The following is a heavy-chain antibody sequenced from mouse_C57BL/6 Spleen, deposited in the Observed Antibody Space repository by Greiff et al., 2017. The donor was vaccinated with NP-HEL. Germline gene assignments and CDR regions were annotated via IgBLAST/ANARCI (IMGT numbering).Heavy chain of an antibody. D-gene: IGHD1-1*02. CDR1: GYAFSSSW. CDR2: IYPGDGDT. Sequence: QVQLKESGPELVKPGASVKISCKASGYAFSSSWMNWVKQRPGKGLDWIGRIYPGDGDTNYNGKFKGKATLTADKSSSTAYMQLSSLTSEDSAVYFCARGGAMDYWGQGTSVTVSS. J-gene: IGHJ4*01. CDR3: ARGGAMDY. V-gene: IGHV1-82*01.